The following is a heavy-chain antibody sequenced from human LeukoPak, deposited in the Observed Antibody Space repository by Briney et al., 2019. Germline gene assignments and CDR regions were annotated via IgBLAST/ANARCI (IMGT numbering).Heavy chain of an antibody. CDR2: MFDSKNT. J-gene: IGHJ4*02. CDR3: ATIKRGSIFGYFDF. D-gene: IGHD5-18*01. CDR1: GVSFSSHY. V-gene: IGHV4-59*11. Sequence: PSETLSLTCSVSGVSFSSHYWSWIRQPPGRGLEWIGYMFDSKNTKDNPSLKSRITLSADTSKNQFPLRLNSVTAADTAVYYCATIKRGSIFGYFDFWGQGILVTVSS.